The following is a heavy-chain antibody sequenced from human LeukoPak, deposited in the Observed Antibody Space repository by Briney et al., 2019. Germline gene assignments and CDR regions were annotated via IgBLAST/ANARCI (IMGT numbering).Heavy chain of an antibody. CDR2: ISGSGGST. Sequence: GGSLRLSCAASGFTFSSYAMSWVRQAPGKGLEWVSSISGSGGSTYYADSVKGRFTISRDNSKNTLYLQMNSLRAEDTAVYYCAKDRDASGWLPRAFDYWGQGTLVTVSS. CDR3: AKDRDASGWLPRAFDY. J-gene: IGHJ4*02. CDR1: GFTFSSYA. V-gene: IGHV3-23*01. D-gene: IGHD6-19*01.